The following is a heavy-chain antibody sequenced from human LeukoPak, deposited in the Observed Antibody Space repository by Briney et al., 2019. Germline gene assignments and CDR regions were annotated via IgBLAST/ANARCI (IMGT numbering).Heavy chain of an antibody. CDR1: GGTFSSYA. CDR2: IIPIFGTA. V-gene: IGHV1-69*05. D-gene: IGHD5-12*01. J-gene: IGHJ3*02. CDR3: ARELPDIVAPDAFDI. Sequence: SVKVSCKASGGTFSSYAISWVRQAPGQGLELMGRIIPIFGTANYAQKFQGRVTITTDESTSTAYMELSSLRSEDTAVYYCARELPDIVAPDAFDIWGQGTMVTVSS.